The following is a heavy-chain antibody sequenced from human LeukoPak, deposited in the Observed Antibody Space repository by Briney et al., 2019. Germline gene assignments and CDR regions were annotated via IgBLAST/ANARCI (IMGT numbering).Heavy chain of an antibody. CDR2: ISSSGSTI. CDR3: ARALFLGDWFDP. Sequence: GGSLGLSCAASGFTFSSYSMNWVRQAPGKGLEWVSYISSSGSTIYYADSVKGRFTISRDNAKNSLYLQMNSLRAEDTAVYYCARALFLGDWFDPWGQGTLVTVSS. CDR1: GFTFSSYS. V-gene: IGHV3-48*04. J-gene: IGHJ5*02. D-gene: IGHD3-16*01.